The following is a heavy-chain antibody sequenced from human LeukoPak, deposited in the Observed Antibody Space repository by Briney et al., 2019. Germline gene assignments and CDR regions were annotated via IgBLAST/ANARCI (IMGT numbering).Heavy chain of an antibody. CDR3: ARTAPGIAAVYYYYYYGMDV. CDR1: GYTFASYG. CDR2: ISAYNGNT. J-gene: IGHJ6*02. V-gene: IGHV1-18*03. D-gene: IGHD6-13*01. Sequence: ASVKVSCKASGYTFASYGIIWVRQAPGQGLEWMGWISAYNGNTNYAQKLQGRVTMTTDTSTSTAYMELRSLRSDDMAVYYCARTAPGIAAVYYYYYYGMDVWGQGTTVTVSS.